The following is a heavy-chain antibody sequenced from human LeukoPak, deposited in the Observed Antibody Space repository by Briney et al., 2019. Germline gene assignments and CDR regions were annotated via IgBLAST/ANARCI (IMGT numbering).Heavy chain of an antibody. Sequence: PSETLSLTCAVYGGSFSGYYWSWIRQPPGKGLEWIGEINHSGSTNYNPSLKSRVTISVDTSKNQFSLKLSSVTAADTAVYYCARSDERRHKDAFDIWGQGTMVTVSS. CDR2: INHSGST. V-gene: IGHV4-34*01. CDR1: GGSFSGYY. J-gene: IGHJ3*02. CDR3: ARSDERRHKDAFDI.